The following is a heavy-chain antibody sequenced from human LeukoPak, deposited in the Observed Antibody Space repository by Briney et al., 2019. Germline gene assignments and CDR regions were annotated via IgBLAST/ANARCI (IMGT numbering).Heavy chain of an antibody. V-gene: IGHV4-39*01. Sequence: PSETLSLTCTVSGASFSDTTYYWAWIRQPPGKGLEWIASIYFIETKYNPSLKSRITISGDTSKNQFSLKLSSVTAADTAVYYCASPSKLVISRGGFDIWGQGTMVTVSA. D-gene: IGHD3-22*01. CDR1: GASFSDTTYY. CDR3: ASPSKLVISRGGFDI. J-gene: IGHJ3*02. CDR2: IYFIET.